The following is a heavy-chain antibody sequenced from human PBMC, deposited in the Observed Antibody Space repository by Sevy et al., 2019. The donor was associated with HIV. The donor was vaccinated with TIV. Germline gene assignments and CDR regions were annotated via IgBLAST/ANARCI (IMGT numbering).Heavy chain of an antibody. V-gene: IGHV1-24*01. CDR2: FDPEDGQT. CDR3: ATTKDYYVSSGYPLDY. Sequence: ASVKVSCKVSRYTLTEFSMHWVRQAPGKGLEWMGTFDPEDGQTIYAQKFQGRVTMTEDTSTDTAYMELSSLRSEDTAMYYCATTKDYYVSSGYPLDYWGQGTLVTVSS. CDR1: RYTLTEFS. J-gene: IGHJ4*02. D-gene: IGHD3-22*01.